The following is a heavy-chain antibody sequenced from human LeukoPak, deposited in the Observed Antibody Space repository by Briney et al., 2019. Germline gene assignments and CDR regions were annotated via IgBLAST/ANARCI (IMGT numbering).Heavy chain of an antibody. Sequence: ASVKVSCKASGYTFTGYYMHWVRRAPGQGLEWMGRINPNSGGTNYAQKFQGRVTMTRDTSISTAYMELSRLRSDDTAVYYCARVGHSSGWYGFDYWGQGTLVTVSS. CDR1: GYTFTGYY. CDR3: ARVGHSSGWYGFDY. V-gene: IGHV1-2*06. CDR2: INPNSGGT. J-gene: IGHJ4*02. D-gene: IGHD6-19*01.